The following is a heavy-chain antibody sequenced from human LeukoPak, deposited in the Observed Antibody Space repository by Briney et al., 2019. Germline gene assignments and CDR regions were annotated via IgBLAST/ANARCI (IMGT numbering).Heavy chain of an antibody. Sequence: PGGSLRLSCAASGFTFSSYSINWVRQAPGKGLEWVSSISSSSSYIYYADSVKGRFTISRDNAKNSLYLQMNSLRAEDTAVYYCARGDYGELYYMDVWGKGTTVTVSS. V-gene: IGHV3-21*01. CDR2: ISSSSSYI. CDR1: GFTFSSYS. CDR3: ARGDYGELYYMDV. J-gene: IGHJ6*03. D-gene: IGHD4-17*01.